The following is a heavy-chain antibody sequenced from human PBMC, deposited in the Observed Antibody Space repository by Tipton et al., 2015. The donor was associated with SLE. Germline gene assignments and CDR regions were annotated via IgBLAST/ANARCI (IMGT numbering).Heavy chain of an antibody. CDR2: INHSGST. J-gene: IGHJ4*02. D-gene: IGHD2-15*01. Sequence: TLSLTCAVYGGSFSGYYWSWIRQPPGKGLEWIGEINHSGSTNHNPSLKSRVTISVDTSKNQFSLKLSSVTAADTAVYYCASLGYCSGGSCYSFDYWGQGTLVTVSS. V-gene: IGHV4-34*01. CDR3: ASLGYCSGGSCYSFDY. CDR1: GGSFSGYY.